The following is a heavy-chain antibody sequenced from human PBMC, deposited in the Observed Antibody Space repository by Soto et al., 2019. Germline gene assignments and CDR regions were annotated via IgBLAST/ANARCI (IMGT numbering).Heavy chain of an antibody. Sequence: QVHLVESGGGVVQPGTSLTLSCAASGFTFSDYGMHWVRQAPGKGLEWVALTSYDGSNKYYADSVKGRFTISRDNSKNTLYLQMSSLRIDDTAVYYCAIKIDETTTGDHWGQGTLVTVSS. D-gene: IGHD1-1*01. CDR2: TSYDGSNK. V-gene: IGHV3-30*03. J-gene: IGHJ4*02. CDR3: AIKIDETTTGDH. CDR1: GFTFSDYG.